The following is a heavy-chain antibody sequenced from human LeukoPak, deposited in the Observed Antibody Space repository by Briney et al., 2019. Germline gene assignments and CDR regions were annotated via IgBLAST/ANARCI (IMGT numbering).Heavy chain of an antibody. J-gene: IGHJ3*02. CDR1: GGSFSGYY. V-gene: IGHV4-34*01. D-gene: IGHD1-1*01. Sequence: PSETLSLTCAVYGGSFSGYYWSWIRQPPGKGLEWIGEINHSGSTNYNPSLKGRVTISVDTSKNQFSLKLSSVTAADTAVYYCARDSRTGLNAFDIWGPGTMVTVSS. CDR3: ARDSRTGLNAFDI. CDR2: INHSGST.